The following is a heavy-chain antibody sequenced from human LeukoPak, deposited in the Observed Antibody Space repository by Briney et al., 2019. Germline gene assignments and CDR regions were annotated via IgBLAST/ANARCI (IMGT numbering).Heavy chain of an antibody. Sequence: GSLRLSCAVSGLTFSSSWMDWVRQAPGKGLEWVASINPDGNKKYSADSVKGRFTISRDNAENSLYLQMNSLRVEDTAFYYCARDLAYSRLDYWGQGMLVTVSS. J-gene: IGHJ4*02. CDR2: INPDGNKK. CDR3: ARDLAYSRLDY. CDR1: GLTFSSSW. D-gene: IGHD5-18*01. V-gene: IGHV3-7*01.